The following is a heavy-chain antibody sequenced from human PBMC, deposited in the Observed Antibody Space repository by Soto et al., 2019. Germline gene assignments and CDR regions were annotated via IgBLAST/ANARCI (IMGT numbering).Heavy chain of an antibody. J-gene: IGHJ6*02. Sequence: ASVKVSCKASESTFMNYDISWVRQATGQGLEWMGWISAYNGNTNYAQKLQGRVTMTTDTSTSTAYMELRSLRSDDTAVYYCARERSSSPVYYYYGMDVWGQGTTVTVSS. CDR2: ISAYNGNT. CDR3: ARERSSSPVYYYYGMDV. CDR1: ESTFMNYD. V-gene: IGHV1-18*01. D-gene: IGHD2-2*01.